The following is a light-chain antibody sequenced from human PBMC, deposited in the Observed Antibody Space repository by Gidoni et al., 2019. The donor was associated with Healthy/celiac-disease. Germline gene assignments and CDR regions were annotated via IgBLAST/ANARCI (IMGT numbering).Light chain of an antibody. V-gene: IGKV3-20*01. Sequence: EIVLPQSPGTLSLSPGERATLSCRASQSVSSSYLAWYQQKPGQAPRLLIYGASSRATGILDRFSGSGSGTDFTLTISRLEPEDFAVYYCQQYGSSPPYTFGQGTKLEIK. CDR2: GAS. J-gene: IGKJ2*01. CDR3: QQYGSSPPYT. CDR1: QSVSSSY.